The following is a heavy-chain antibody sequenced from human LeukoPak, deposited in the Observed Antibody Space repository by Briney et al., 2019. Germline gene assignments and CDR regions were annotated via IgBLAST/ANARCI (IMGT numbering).Heavy chain of an antibody. Sequence: ASVKVSCKASGYTFTSYGISWVRQAPGQGLEWMGWVSTYNGNTKYAQNHQGRVTTTTDTSTSTAYMELRSLRSDDTAMYYCARQSTGSYYSPIDYWGQGTLVTVSS. D-gene: IGHD1-26*01. CDR1: GYTFTSYG. CDR2: VSTYNGNT. V-gene: IGHV1-18*01. CDR3: ARQSTGSYYSPIDY. J-gene: IGHJ4*02.